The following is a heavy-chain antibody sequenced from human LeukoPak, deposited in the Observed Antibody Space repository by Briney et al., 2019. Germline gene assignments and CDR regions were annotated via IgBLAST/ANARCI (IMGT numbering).Heavy chain of an antibody. D-gene: IGHD2-2*01. V-gene: IGHV3-30-3*01. CDR2: ISYDGSNK. Sequence: PGGSLRLSCAASGFTFSSYAMHWVRQAPGKGLEWVAVISYDGSNKYYADSVKGRFTISRDNSKNTLYLQMNSLRAEDTAVYYCARDRAVVVPAAIGWFDPWGQGTLVTVSS. CDR1: GFTFSSYA. CDR3: ARDRAVVVPAAIGWFDP. J-gene: IGHJ5*02.